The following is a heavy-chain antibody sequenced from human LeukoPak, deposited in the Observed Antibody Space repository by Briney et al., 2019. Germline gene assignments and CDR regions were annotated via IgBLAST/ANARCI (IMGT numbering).Heavy chain of an antibody. V-gene: IGHV6-1*01. D-gene: IGHD3-3*01. CDR2: TYYRSKWSN. J-gene: IGHJ4*02. Sequence: SQTLSLTCAISGDSVSSNSAAWNWIRQSPSRGLEWLGRTYYRSKWSNDYAMSVKSRITINPDTSKNQFSLKLSSVTAADTAVYYCTTGSVRNYDFWSGYYTRLDYWGQGTLVTVSS. CDR1: GDSVSSNSAA. CDR3: TTGSVRNYDFWSGYYTRLDY.